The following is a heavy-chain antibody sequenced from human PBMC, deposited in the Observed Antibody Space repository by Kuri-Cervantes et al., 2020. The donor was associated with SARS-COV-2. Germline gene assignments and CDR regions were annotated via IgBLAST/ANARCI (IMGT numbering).Heavy chain of an antibody. V-gene: IGHV3-23*03. CDR2: IYCGGNTT. CDR3: ARSGLSKFDY. Sequence: GESLKISCAASGFTFRSYALSWVRQAPGKGLEWVSVIYCGGNTTYHADSVKGRFTISRDNAKNTLYLQMNGLRAEDTAVYYSARSGLSKFDYWGQGTLVTVSS. J-gene: IGHJ4*02. CDR1: GFTFRSYA. D-gene: IGHD3-16*01.